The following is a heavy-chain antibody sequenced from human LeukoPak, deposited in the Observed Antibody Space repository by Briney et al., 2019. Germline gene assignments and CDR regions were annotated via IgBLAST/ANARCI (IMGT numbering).Heavy chain of an antibody. D-gene: IGHD2-21*01. Sequence: SEPLSLTCTVSGGSISGYYWSWIRQPPGKGLEWIGYIYSSGSTNYNPSLWSRVTISLDTSENHFSLKLSSVTAADTAVYYCARHYYDRSDCYSFDYWGQGTLVAVSS. CDR1: GGSISGYY. J-gene: IGHJ4*02. CDR2: IYSSGST. CDR3: ARHYYDRSDCYSFDY. V-gene: IGHV4-59*08.